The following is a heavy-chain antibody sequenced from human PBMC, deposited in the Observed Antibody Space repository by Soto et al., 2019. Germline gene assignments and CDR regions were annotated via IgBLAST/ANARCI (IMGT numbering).Heavy chain of an antibody. Sequence: EVQLVESGGGLVQPGGSLRLSCAASGFTFSSYTMNWVRQAPGRGLEWVSYISSCNTISNADSVKGRFTISRDNAKNSLYLQMNSLRAEDTAVYYCARDLRYAFDIWGQGTKVTVSS. V-gene: IGHV3-48*01. J-gene: IGHJ3*02. CDR3: ARDLRYAFDI. CDR2: ISSCNTI. CDR1: GFTFSSYT.